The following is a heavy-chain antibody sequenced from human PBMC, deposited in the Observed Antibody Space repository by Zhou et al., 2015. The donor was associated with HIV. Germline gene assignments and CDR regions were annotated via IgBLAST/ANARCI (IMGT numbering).Heavy chain of an antibody. J-gene: IGHJ4*02. Sequence: QVQLVQSGAEVKKPGASVKVSCKASGYTFTSYGISWVRQAPGQGLEWVGRNIPNFGVSNYAQKFQGRVTITADKSTGTAYMELSSLRSDDTAVYYCAGHFLSDTRIRSRPWTWAQGTLVTVSS. CDR2: NIPNFGVS. CDR3: AGHFLSDTRIRSRPWT. D-gene: IGHD1-1*01. V-gene: IGHV1-69*04. CDR1: GYTFTSYG.